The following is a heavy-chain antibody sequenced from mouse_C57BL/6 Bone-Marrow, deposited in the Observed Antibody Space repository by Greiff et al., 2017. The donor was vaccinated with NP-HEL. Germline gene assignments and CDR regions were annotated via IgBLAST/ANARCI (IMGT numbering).Heavy chain of an antibody. J-gene: IGHJ1*03. V-gene: IGHV1-55*01. CDR3: AIRGGSSHWYFDV. Sequence: QVQLQQPGAELVKPGASVKMSCKASGYTFTSYWITWVKQRPGQGLEWIGDIYPGSGSTNYNAKFKSKATLTVDTSSSTAYMQLSSLTSEDSAVYYCAIRGGSSHWYFDVWGTGTTVTVSS. D-gene: IGHD1-1*01. CDR2: IYPGSGST. CDR1: GYTFTSYW.